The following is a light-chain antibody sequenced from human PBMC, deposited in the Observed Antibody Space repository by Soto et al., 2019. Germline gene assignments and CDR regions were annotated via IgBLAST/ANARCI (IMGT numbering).Light chain of an antibody. CDR1: SSDVGGYNY. Sequence: QSVLPQPASVSGSPGQSIAISCTGTSSDVGGYNYVSWYQQRPGKAPKLMIYDVSNRPSGISTRFSGSKSGNTASLTISGLQAEDEADYYCCSYTTSSTYVFGTGTKVTVL. CDR3: CSYTTSSTYV. CDR2: DVS. J-gene: IGLJ1*01. V-gene: IGLV2-14*03.